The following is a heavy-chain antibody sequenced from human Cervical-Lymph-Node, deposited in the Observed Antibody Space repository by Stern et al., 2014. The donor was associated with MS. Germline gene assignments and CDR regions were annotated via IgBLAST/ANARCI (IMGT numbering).Heavy chain of an antibody. CDR3: ARGVLGFGEFPYGMDV. V-gene: IGHV4-4*07. J-gene: IGHJ6*02. CDR1: GGSISSYY. Sequence: QLQLQESGPGKVKPSETLSLTCRVSGGSISSYYCSWVRQPAGQGLEWIGRINTFGSTNFNPSIRSRLTMPVDTPKTHFSLKLKSVPAADTAVYYCARGVLGFGEFPYGMDVWGQGTTVTVSS. D-gene: IGHD3-10*01. CDR2: INTFGST.